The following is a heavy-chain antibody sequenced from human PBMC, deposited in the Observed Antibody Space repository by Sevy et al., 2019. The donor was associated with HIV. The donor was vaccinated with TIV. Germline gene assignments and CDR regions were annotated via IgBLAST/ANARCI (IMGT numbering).Heavy chain of an antibody. CDR3: ARIIVTTETVYYYYGMDV. J-gene: IGHJ6*02. Sequence: GGSLRLSCAASGFTFSSDWMSWVLQAPGKGLEWVANIKQDGSEKYYVDSEKGRFTISRDNAKNSLYLQMNSLRAEDTGVYYCARIIVTTETVYYYYGMDVWGQGTTVTVSS. CDR2: IKQDGSEK. D-gene: IGHD4-17*01. V-gene: IGHV3-7*03. CDR1: GFTFSSDW.